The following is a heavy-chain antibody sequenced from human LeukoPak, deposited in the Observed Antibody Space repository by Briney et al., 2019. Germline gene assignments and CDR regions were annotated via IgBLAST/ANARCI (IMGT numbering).Heavy chain of an antibody. J-gene: IGHJ5*02. CDR2: IYSDGST. Sequence: GWSLRLSCAASGSTVSKNYMSWVRQAPGKGLEWVSIIYSDGSTYYADSVKGRFTISRDNPENTVYLQMNSLRTEDTAVYYCARGMVATGSWGQGTLVTVSS. CDR3: ARGMVATGS. CDR1: GSTVSKNY. V-gene: IGHV3-66*02. D-gene: IGHD5-12*01.